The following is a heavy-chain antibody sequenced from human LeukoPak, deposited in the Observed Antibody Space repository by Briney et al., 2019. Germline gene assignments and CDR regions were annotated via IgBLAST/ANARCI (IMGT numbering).Heavy chain of an antibody. J-gene: IGHJ4*02. Sequence: GGFLRLSCAASGFTFSSYGMHWVRQAPGKGLEWVAVISYDGSNKYYADSVKGRFTISRDNSKNTLYLQMNSLRAEDTAVYYCAKDSSGWYGNFDYWGQGTLVTVSS. V-gene: IGHV3-30*18. CDR2: ISYDGSNK. D-gene: IGHD6-19*01. CDR1: GFTFSSYG. CDR3: AKDSSGWYGNFDY.